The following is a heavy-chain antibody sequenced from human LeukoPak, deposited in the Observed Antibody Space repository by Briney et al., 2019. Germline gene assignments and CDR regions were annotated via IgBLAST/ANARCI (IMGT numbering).Heavy chain of an antibody. CDR2: IIPIFGTA. V-gene: IGHV1-69*06. CDR1: GGTFSSYA. CDR3: ARDGLAGIAVADAFDY. J-gene: IGHJ4*02. D-gene: IGHD6-19*01. Sequence: SVKVSCKASGGTFSSYAISWVRQAPGQGLEWMGGIIPIFGTANYAQKFQGRVTITADKSTSTAYMELSSLRSEDTAVYYCARDGLAGIAVADAFDYWGQGTLVTVSS.